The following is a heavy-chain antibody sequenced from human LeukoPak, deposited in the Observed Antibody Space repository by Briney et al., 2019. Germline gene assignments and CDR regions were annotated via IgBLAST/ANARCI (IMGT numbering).Heavy chain of an antibody. D-gene: IGHD3-22*01. CDR3: ASYYYDSSGYYWYFDL. CDR1: GGSISSNSYY. Sequence: PSETLSLTCTVSGGSISSNSYYWGWIRQPPGKGLEWIGSIYYSGSTYYNPSLKSRVTISVDTSKNQFSLKLSSVTAADTAVYYCASYYYDSSGYYWYFDLWGRGTLVTVSS. V-gene: IGHV4-39*07. CDR2: IYYSGST. J-gene: IGHJ2*01.